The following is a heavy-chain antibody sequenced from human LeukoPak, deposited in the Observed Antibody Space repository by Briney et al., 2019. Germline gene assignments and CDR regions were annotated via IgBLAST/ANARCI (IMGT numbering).Heavy chain of an antibody. Sequence: VASVKVSCKASGYTFTIYYMHWVRQAPGQGLGWMGIINPSGGSTSYAQKFQGRVTMTRDTSTSTVYMELSSLRSEDTAVYYCARDGRFLEWLLFGAGGMDVWGQGTTVTVSS. J-gene: IGHJ6*02. CDR1: GYTFTIYY. CDR2: INPSGGST. CDR3: ARDGRFLEWLLFGAGGMDV. V-gene: IGHV1-46*01. D-gene: IGHD3-3*01.